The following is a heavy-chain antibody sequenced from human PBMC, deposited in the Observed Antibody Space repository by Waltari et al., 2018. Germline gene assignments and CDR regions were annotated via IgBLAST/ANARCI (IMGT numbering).Heavy chain of an antibody. D-gene: IGHD3-22*01. J-gene: IGHJ6*02. CDR3: ARDYCDRTNCHGMDV. V-gene: IGHV3-30*04. CDR1: EFPFSSYA. Sequence: QVQLVESGGGVVQPGRSLRLSCAASEFPFSSYAMNWVRQAPGKGLEWVAVISYNERNIYYIDSVKGRFTISRDNSKKMLFLQMNSLRAEDTAVYYCARDYCDRTNCHGMDVWGQGTTVTVSS. CDR2: ISYNERNI.